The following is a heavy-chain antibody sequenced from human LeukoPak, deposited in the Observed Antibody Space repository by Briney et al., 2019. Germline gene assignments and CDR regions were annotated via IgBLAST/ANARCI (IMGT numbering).Heavy chain of an antibody. D-gene: IGHD4-17*01. CDR1: GYTFTSYA. J-gene: IGHJ5*02. CDR3: ARATWGVTTINWFDP. V-gene: IGHV7-4-1*02. CDR2: INTNTGNP. Sequence: ASVKVSCKASGYTFTSYAMNWVRQAPGQGLEWMGWINTNTGNPTYAQGFTGRFVFSLDTSVSTAYLQISSLKAEDTAVYYCARATWGVTTINWFDPWGQGTLVAVSS.